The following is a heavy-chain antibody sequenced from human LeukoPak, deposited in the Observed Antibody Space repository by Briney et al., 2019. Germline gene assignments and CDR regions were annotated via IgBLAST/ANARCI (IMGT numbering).Heavy chain of an antibody. CDR1: GYSISSGYY. J-gene: IGHJ4*02. CDR2: IYHSGST. V-gene: IGHV4-38-2*02. D-gene: IGHD3-3*01. CDR3: ARGTKGYYEGFDY. Sequence: SETLSLTCTVSGYSISSGYYWGWIRQPPGKGLEWIGSIYHSGSTYYNPSLKSRVTISLDTSKNQFSLKLSSVTAAETAVYYCARGTKGYYEGFDYWGQGTLVTVSS.